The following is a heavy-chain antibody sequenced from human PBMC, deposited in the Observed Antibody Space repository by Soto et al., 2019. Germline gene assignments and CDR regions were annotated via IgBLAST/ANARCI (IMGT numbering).Heavy chain of an antibody. J-gene: IGHJ4*02. CDR1: GFTFSNYD. D-gene: IGHD6-6*01. V-gene: IGHV3-30*18. CDR2: ISADGNDK. CDR3: AKGSISGHQFLDN. Sequence: QVQLVESGGGVVQPGRSLRLSCAASGFTFSNYDMHWVRQAPGKGLEWVTTISADGNDKYYADSVKGRFTISRDNSKNTLDLQMNGLRAEDTYVYYCAKGSISGHQFLDNWGQGTLVTVSS.